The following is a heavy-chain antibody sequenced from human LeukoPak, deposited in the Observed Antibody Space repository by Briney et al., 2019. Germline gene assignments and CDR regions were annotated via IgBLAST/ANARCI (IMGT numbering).Heavy chain of an antibody. J-gene: IGHJ6*03. CDR1: GGSISSSIYY. V-gene: IGHV4-61*02. D-gene: IGHD3-10*01. Sequence: PSETLSLTCTVSGGSISSSIYYWNWPRQPAGKGLEWFGRIYPSGSTNHNPSLQSRVTISVDASKNQFSLLLISVTPEDTAVYYCARALGITMVRGVIYYYYYMDVWGKGTTVTVSS. CDR3: ARALGITMVRGVIYYYYYMDV. CDR2: IYPSGST.